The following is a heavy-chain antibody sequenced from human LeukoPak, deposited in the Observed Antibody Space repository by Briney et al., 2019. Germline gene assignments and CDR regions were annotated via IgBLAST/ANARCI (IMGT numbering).Heavy chain of an antibody. J-gene: IGHJ4*02. CDR1: GFTFSSYE. V-gene: IGHV3-48*03. D-gene: IGHD3-22*01. CDR3: VRRESSGFFYYFDH. CDR2: ISSGGGTI. Sequence: PGGSLRLSCAASGFTFSSYEMNWVRQAPGKGLEWVSYISSGGGTIYYADSVKGRFTISRDNAKNSLYLQMNSLRAADTAVYYCVRRESSGFFYYFDHWGQGVLVTVSS.